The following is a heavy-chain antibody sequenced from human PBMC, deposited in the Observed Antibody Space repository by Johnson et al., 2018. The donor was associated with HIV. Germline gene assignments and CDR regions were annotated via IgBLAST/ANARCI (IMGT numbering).Heavy chain of an antibody. CDR1: GFTFSNAW. J-gene: IGHJ3*02. CDR3: ATRDYRRGGSRAFDI. V-gene: IGHV3-15*01. CDR2: IQSKTDGGTT. Sequence: VQLVESGGGLVKPGGSLRLSCAASGFTFSNAWMNWVRQAPGKGLEWVGRIQSKTDGGTTDYAAPVKGRFTISRDDSKNTLSLQRNSLKTEDTALYYCATRDYRRGGSRAFDIWGQGKMVTVSP. D-gene: IGHD4-11*01.